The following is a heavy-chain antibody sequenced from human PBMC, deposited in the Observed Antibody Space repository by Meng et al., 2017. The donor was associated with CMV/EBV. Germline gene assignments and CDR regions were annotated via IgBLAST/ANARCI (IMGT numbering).Heavy chain of an antibody. D-gene: IGHD6-19*01. CDR1: GFTFSRYT. CDR3: ARALIAVAGSWDYYYGMDV. V-gene: IGHV3-21*01. J-gene: IGHJ6*02. Sequence: GESLKISCAASGFTFSRYTINWVRQAPGKGLEWVSSISSTGSDIYYADSVKGRFTISRDNSKNTLYLQMNSLRAEDTAVYYCARALIAVAGSWDYYYGMDVWGQGTTVTVSS. CDR2: ISSTGSDI.